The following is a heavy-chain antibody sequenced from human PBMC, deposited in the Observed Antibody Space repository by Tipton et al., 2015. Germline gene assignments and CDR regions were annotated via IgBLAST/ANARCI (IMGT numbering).Heavy chain of an antibody. Sequence: TLSLTCTVSGDSISPYYWSWIRQHPGKGLEWIGYIYYSGGAYYNPSLEGRVSMSMDVSKNRFSLKLAAVSAADRAIYYCARAGSMATDELDLWGQGILVTVSS. CDR2: IYYSGGA. CDR1: GDSISPYY. D-gene: IGHD5-24*01. V-gene: IGHV4-31*03. J-gene: IGHJ5*02. CDR3: ARAGSMATDELDL.